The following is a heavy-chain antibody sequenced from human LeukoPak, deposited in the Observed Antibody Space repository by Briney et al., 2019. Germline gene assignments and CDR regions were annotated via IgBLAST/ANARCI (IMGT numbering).Heavy chain of an antibody. V-gene: IGHV3-48*02. Sequence: GGSLRLSCGASGFTFSSYSMNWVRQAPGKGLEWASYISSSSSTIYYADSVKGRFTISRDNAKNSLYLQMNSLRDEDTAVYYCARDAPYYYDSSGAFNYWGQGTLVTVSS. CDR2: ISSSSSTI. J-gene: IGHJ4*02. CDR3: ARDAPYYYDSSGAFNY. CDR1: GFTFSSYS. D-gene: IGHD3-22*01.